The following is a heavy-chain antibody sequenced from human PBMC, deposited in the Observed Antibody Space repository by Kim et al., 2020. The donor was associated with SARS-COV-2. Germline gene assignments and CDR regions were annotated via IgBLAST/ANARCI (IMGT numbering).Heavy chain of an antibody. CDR3: ATRTVRYCSSTSCYEKPFDAFDI. CDR2: IYYSGST. D-gene: IGHD2-2*01. V-gene: IGHV4-39*01. Sequence: SETLSLTCTVSGGSISSSSYYWGWIRQPPGKGLEWIGSIYYSGSTYYNPSLKSRVTISVDTSKNQFSLKLSSVTAADTAVYYCATRTVRYCSSTSCYEKPFDAFDIWGQGTMVTVSS. J-gene: IGHJ3*02. CDR1: GGSISSSSYY.